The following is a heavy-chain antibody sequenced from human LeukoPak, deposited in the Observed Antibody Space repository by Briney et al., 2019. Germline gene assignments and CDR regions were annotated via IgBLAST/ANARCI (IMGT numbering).Heavy chain of an antibody. CDR3: ARQFRYCTNGVCYYWFDP. CDR2: IYTSGST. D-gene: IGHD2-8*01. CDR1: GGSISSYY. V-gene: IGHV4-4*09. Sequence: SETLSLTRTVSGGSISSYYWSWIRQPPGKGLEWIGYIYTSGSTNYNPSLKSRVTISVDTSKNRFSLKLSSVTAADTAVYYCARQFRYCTNGVCYYWFDPWGQGTLVTVSS. J-gene: IGHJ5*02.